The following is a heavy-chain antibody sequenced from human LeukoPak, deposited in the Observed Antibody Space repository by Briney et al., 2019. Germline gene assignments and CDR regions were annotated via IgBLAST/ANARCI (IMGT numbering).Heavy chain of an antibody. CDR2: IRYDGSNK. J-gene: IGHJ4*02. Sequence: GGSLRLSCAASGFTFSSYGMHWVRQAPGKGLEWVAFIRYDGSNKYYADSVKGRFTISRDNSKNTLYLQMNSLRAEDTAVYYCAKSSTTVTTWGYFDYWGQGTLVTASS. V-gene: IGHV3-30*02. CDR1: GFTFSSYG. CDR3: AKSSTTVTTWGYFDY. D-gene: IGHD4-17*01.